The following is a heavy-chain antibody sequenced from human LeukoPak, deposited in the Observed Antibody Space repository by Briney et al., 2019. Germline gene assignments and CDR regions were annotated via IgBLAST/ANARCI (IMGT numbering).Heavy chain of an antibody. J-gene: IGHJ2*01. CDR1: GGSISGYY. D-gene: IGHD4-23*01. CDR3: ARIRRYDYDGFRPGWVYWYFDV. Sequence: SETLSLTCSVSGGSISGYYWSWIRQPPGKGLEWIGFIYYNGSTNYNPSLKSRITISVDTSKNQFSLKLNSVTAADTAIFYCARIRRYDYDGFRPGWVYWYFDVWGRGTLVTVSS. V-gene: IGHV4-59*01. CDR2: IYYNGST.